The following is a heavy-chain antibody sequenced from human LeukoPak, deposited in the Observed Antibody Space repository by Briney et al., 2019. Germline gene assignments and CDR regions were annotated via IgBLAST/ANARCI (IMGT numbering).Heavy chain of an antibody. CDR2: ISSSGTTI. J-gene: IGHJ4*02. V-gene: IGHV3-48*03. Sequence: GGSLRLSCAASGFTFSSSEMNWVRQAPGKGLEWVSYISSSGTTIYYADAVKGRFTTSRDNAKNSLYLQMNSLRAEDTAVYYCAREFGKYYFDYWGQGTLVTVSS. D-gene: IGHD3-16*01. CDR1: GFTFSSSE. CDR3: AREFGKYYFDY.